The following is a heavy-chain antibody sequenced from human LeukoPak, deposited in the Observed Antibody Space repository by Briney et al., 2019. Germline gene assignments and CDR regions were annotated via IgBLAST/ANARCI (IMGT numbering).Heavy chain of an antibody. Sequence: GGSLRLSCAASGFTFSSYEMNWVRQAPGKGLEWVSYISSSGSTIYYADSVKGRFTISRDNAKNSLYLQRNSLRAEDTAVYYCARVFGIKGYFGYWGQGTLVTVSS. CDR2: ISSSGSTI. CDR3: ARVFGIKGYFGY. V-gene: IGHV3-48*03. J-gene: IGHJ4*02. CDR1: GFTFSSYE. D-gene: IGHD1-14*01.